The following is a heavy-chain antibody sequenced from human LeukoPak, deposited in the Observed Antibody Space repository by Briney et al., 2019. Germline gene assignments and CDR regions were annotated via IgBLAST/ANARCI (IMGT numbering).Heavy chain of an antibody. J-gene: IGHJ4*02. CDR2: INHSGST. CDR3: ARIRGSSSSGDY. CDR1: GGSFSGYY. V-gene: IGHV4-34*01. Sequence: SETLSLTCAVYGGSFSGYYWSWIRQPPGKGLEWIGEINHSGSTNYNPSLKSRVTISVDTSKNQFSLKLSSVTAADTAVYYCARIRGSSSSGDYWGQGTLVTVSS. D-gene: IGHD6-6*01.